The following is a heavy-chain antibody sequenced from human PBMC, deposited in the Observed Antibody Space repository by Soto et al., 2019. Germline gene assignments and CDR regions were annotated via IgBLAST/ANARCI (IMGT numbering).Heavy chain of an antibody. D-gene: IGHD3-10*01. J-gene: IGHJ3*02. Sequence: SETLSLTCTVYGGSFSGYYWSWIRQPPGKGLEWIGEINHSGSTNYNPSLKGRVTISVDTSKNQFSLKLSSVTAADTAVYYCARGDSGLLWFGEKLGAFDIWGQGTMVTVSS. CDR1: GGSFSGYY. V-gene: IGHV4-34*01. CDR2: INHSGST. CDR3: ARGDSGLLWFGEKLGAFDI.